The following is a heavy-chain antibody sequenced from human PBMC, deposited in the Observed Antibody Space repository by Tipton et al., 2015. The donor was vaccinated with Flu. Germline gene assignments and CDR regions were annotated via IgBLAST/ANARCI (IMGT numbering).Heavy chain of an antibody. D-gene: IGHD2-2*01. V-gene: IGHV4-59*12. J-gene: IGHJ3*02. CDR3: AREPYCSSTSCQIHDAFDI. CDR2: IYYSGST. Sequence: TLSLTCTVSGGSISSYYWSWIRQPPGKGLEWIGYIYYSGSTNYNPSLKSRVTISVDTSKNQFSLKLSSVTAADTAVYYCAREPYCSSTSCQIHDAFDIWGQGTMVTVSS. CDR1: GGSISSYY.